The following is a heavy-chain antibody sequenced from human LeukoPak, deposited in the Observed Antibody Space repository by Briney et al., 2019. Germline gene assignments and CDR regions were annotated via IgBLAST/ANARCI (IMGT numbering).Heavy chain of an antibody. CDR1: GFTFSNHW. CDR2: IDEGGTNA. V-gene: IGHV3-74*03. D-gene: IGHD2-21*01. J-gene: IGHJ4*02. CDR3: IRDEALWRLDY. Sequence: QPGGALRLSCAASGFTFSNHWMHWVRQAPGKGLVWVSRIDEGGTNAMYADSVKGRFSISRDNAKNTVNLQENSLRAEDTGVYYCIRDEALWRLDYWGQGTLVTVSS.